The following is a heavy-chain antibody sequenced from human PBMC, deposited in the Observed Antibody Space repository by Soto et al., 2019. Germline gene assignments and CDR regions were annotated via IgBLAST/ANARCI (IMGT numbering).Heavy chain of an antibody. D-gene: IGHD6-19*01. Sequence: TGGSLRLSCAASGFTFGNYAMTWVRQAPGKGLECVSRISGSGGGTYYADSVKGRFTISRDNSENTLFLQMDSLRVDDTGVYYCALTRRSSLLEVAGPGFEYWGQGTLVTVSS. CDR3: ALTRRSSLLEVAGPGFEY. J-gene: IGHJ4*02. V-gene: IGHV3-23*01. CDR1: GFTFGNYA. CDR2: ISGSGGGT.